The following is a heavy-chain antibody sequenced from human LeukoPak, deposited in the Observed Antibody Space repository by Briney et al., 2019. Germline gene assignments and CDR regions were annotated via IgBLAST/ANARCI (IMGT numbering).Heavy chain of an antibody. Sequence: QAGGSLRLSCAASGFTFSSYGMHWVRQAPGKGLEWVAVISYDGSNKYYADSVKGRFTISRDNSKNTLYLQMNSLRAEDTAVYYCAKSPWLGYYFDYWGQGTLVIVSS. J-gene: IGHJ4*02. V-gene: IGHV3-30*18. CDR2: ISYDGSNK. D-gene: IGHD6-19*01. CDR1: GFTFSSYG. CDR3: AKSPWLGYYFDY.